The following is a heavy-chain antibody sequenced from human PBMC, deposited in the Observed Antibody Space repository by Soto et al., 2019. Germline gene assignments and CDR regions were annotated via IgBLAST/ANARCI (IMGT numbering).Heavy chain of an antibody. D-gene: IGHD6-13*01. CDR3: ARGINAAATGTLSY. J-gene: IGHJ4*02. CDR2: MCDSGSS. V-gene: IGHV4-59*01. Sequence: PSETLSLTCSVSGGSISNYCWSWIRQPPGKGPEWIGYMCDSGSSNYNPSLKSRVTISVATSKSQFSLKLSSVTAADTAVYYCARGINAAATGTLSYWGPGTLVTVSS. CDR1: GGSISNYC.